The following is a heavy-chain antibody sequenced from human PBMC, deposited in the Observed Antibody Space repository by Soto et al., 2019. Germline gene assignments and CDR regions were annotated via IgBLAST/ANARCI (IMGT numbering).Heavy chain of an antibody. CDR1: GGSISSGDYY. CDR3: ARGDSGSYGDDAFDI. CDR2: IYYSGST. D-gene: IGHD1-26*01. V-gene: IGHV4-30-4*01. Sequence: QVQLQESGPGLVKPSQTLSLTCTVSGGSISSGDYYWSWIRQPPGKGLEWIGYIYYSGSTYYNPSLKRRVTISVDTSKNQFSMKLSSVTAADTAVYYCARGDSGSYGDDAFDIWGQGTMVTVSS. J-gene: IGHJ3*02.